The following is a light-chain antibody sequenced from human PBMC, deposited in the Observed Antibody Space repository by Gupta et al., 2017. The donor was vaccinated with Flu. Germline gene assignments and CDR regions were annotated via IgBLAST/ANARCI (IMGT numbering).Light chain of an antibody. CDR3: AAGDDSRSGWV. CDR1: SSNIGSND. V-gene: IGLV1-47*01. J-gene: IGLJ3*02. Sequence: RGTISCSGSSSNIGSNDVCWYQQRPGAAPNLLIYRNNQRSAGVPERFSGSKSGTAASVASSGLRAEDEADYYCAAGDDSRSGWVFGGGTKLTVL. CDR2: RNN.